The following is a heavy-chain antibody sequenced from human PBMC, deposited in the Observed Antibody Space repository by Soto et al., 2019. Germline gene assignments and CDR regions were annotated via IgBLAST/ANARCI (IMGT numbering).Heavy chain of an antibody. CDR2: IYYRGST. CDR3: AREPTYYDILTGYLKYYYYYGMDV. J-gene: IGHJ6*02. V-gene: IGHV4-39*07. CDR1: GGSISSSSYY. D-gene: IGHD3-9*01. Sequence: SETLSLTCTVSGGSISSSSYYWGWIRQPPGKGLEWIGSIYYRGSTYYNPSLKSRVTISVDKSKNKFSLKLSSVTAADTAVYYCAREPTYYDILTGYLKYYYYYGMDVWGQGTTVTVS.